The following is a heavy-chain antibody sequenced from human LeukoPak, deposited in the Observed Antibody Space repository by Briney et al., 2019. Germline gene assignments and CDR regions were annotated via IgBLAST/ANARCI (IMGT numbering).Heavy chain of an antibody. CDR3: ARGPSFGDLDY. V-gene: IGHV4-39*07. CDR2: IYYSGST. D-gene: IGHD3-10*01. CDR1: GGSISSSSYY. J-gene: IGHJ4*02. Sequence: PSETLSLTCTVSGGSISSSSYYWGWICQPPGKVLEWIGSIYYSGSTYYNPSLKSRVTISVDTSKNQFSLKLSSVTAADTAVYYCARGPSFGDLDYWGQGTLVTVSS.